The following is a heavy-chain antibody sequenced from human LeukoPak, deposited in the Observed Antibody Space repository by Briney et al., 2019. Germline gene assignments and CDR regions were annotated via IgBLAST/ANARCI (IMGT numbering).Heavy chain of an antibody. V-gene: IGHV4-4*07. CDR1: SDSLSTYY. CDR2: IYTSGST. CDR3: ASTSDSGGYYYDY. J-gene: IGHJ4*02. Sequence: PSETLSLTCPVCSDSLSTYYWSWLRQPAGKGLEWIGRIYTSGSTNYNPSLKSRVTMSVDTSKNQFSLKLSSVTAADTAVYYCASTSDSGGYYYDYWGQGTLVTVSS. D-gene: IGHD3-22*01.